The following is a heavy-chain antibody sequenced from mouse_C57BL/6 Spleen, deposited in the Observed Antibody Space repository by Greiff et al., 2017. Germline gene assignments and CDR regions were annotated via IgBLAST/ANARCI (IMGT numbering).Heavy chain of an antibody. D-gene: IGHD1-1*01. Sequence: QVQLQQSGAELVRPGASVTLSCKASGYTFTDYEMHWVKQTPVHGLEWIGAIDPETGGTAYNQKFKGKAILTADESSSTAYMELRSLTSEDSAVYYCTWYYGSSPWFAYWGQGTLVTVSA. J-gene: IGHJ3*01. V-gene: IGHV1-15*01. CDR1: GYTFTDYE. CDR2: IDPETGGT. CDR3: TWYYGSSPWFAY.